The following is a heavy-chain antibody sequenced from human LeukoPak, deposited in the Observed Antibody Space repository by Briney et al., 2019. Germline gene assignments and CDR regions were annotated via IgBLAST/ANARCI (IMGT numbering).Heavy chain of an antibody. J-gene: IGHJ3*02. CDR1: EFSFSGSA. CDR3: IRNHYDSGFAFVI. Sequence: GGSLRLSCAASEFSFSGSAIHWVRQASGKGLEWVGRIRSKDNNYATAYDASVKGRFTIARDDVKNTAYLQMNSLKTEDTAVYYCIRNHYDSGFAFVIWGQGTMVTVSS. D-gene: IGHD3-22*01. V-gene: IGHV3-73*01. CDR2: IRSKDNNYAT.